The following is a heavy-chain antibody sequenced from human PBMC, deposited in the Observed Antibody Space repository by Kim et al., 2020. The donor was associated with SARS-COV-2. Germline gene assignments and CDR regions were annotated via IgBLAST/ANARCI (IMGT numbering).Heavy chain of an antibody. J-gene: IGHJ4*02. Sequence: GGSLRLSCAASGFTFSSYWMHWVRQAPGKGLEWVSQIIEDASATTYADSVKGRFTISRDNAKNMLYLQMNSLRAEDTAVYYCARSRWPYYFDSWGQGTVV. CDR2: IIEDASAT. V-gene: IGHV3-74*01. CDR1: GFTFSSYW. CDR3: ARSRWPYYFDS. D-gene: IGHD2-15*01.